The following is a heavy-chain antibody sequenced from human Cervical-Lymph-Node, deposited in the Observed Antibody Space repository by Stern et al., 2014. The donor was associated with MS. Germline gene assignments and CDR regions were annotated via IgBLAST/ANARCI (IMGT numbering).Heavy chain of an antibody. CDR3: ARGGSSSYYLGDHYYAMDV. CDR2: IISIFEAA. J-gene: IGHJ6*02. Sequence: VQLVESGAEVKKPGSSVKVSCKASGGTFSNYAISWVRQAPGQGPEWMGGIISIFEAANYAQKVQGRVTITADDSRSTTYMEVRSLRSDDTAVYYCARGGSSSYYLGDHYYAMDVWAKGPRSPSP. V-gene: IGHV1-69*01. CDR1: GGTFSNYA. D-gene: IGHD6-6*01.